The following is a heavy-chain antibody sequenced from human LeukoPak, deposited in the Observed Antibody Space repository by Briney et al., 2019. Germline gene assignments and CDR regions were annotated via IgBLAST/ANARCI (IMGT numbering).Heavy chain of an antibody. V-gene: IGHV3-11*04. CDR2: ISSSGSTI. D-gene: IGHD6-6*01. CDR1: GFTFSDYY. CDR3: ARDGWIAARFVDY. Sequence: GGSLRLSCAASGFTFSDYYMSWILQAPGKELEWVSYISSSGSTIYYADSVKGRFTISRDNAKNSLYLQMNSLGAGDTAVYYCARDGWIAARFVDYWGQGTLVTVSS. J-gene: IGHJ4*02.